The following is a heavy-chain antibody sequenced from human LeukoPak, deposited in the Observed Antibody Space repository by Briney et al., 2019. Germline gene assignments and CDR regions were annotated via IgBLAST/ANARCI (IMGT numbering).Heavy chain of an antibody. V-gene: IGHV4-34*01. J-gene: IGHJ4*02. CDR2: INHGGST. CDR1: GGSFSGYY. Sequence: PSETLSLTCAVYGGSFSGYYWSWIRQPPGKGLEWIGEINHGGSTNYNPSLKSRVTISVDTSKNQFSLKLSSVTAADTAVYYCARLSGYYYYFDYWGQGTLVTVSS. D-gene: IGHD3-22*01. CDR3: ARLSGYYYYFDY.